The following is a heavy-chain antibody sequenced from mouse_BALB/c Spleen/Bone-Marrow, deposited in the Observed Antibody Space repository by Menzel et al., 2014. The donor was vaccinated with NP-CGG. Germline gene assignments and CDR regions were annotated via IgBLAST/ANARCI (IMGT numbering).Heavy chain of an antibody. Sequence: VQLKESGAELVKPGASVKLSCTASGFNIKDTYMHWVKQRPEQGLEWIGRIDPANGNTKYDPKFQGKATITADTSSNTAYLQLSSLTSEDTAVYFCARMITAYWGQGTLVTVSA. D-gene: IGHD2-4*01. V-gene: IGHV14-3*02. CDR3: ARMITAY. CDR1: GFNIKDTY. J-gene: IGHJ3*01. CDR2: IDPANGNT.